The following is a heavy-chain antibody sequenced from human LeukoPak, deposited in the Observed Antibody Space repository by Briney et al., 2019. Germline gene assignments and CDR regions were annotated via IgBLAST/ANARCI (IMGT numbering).Heavy chain of an antibody. V-gene: IGHV1-69*04. J-gene: IGHJ4*02. CDR2: IIPILGIA. CDR3: ARDGEYSYVGLSLDY. D-gene: IGHD5-18*01. CDR1: GGTFSSYA. Sequence: SVKVSCKASGGTFSSYAISWVRQAPGQGLEWMGRIIPILGIANYAQKFQGRVTITADKSTSTAYMELSSLRSEDTAVYYCARDGEYSYVGLSLDYWGQGTLVTASS.